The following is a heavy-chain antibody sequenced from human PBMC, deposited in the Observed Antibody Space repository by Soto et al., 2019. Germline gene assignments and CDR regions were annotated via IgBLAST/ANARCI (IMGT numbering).Heavy chain of an antibody. CDR2: ISTGGIGT. J-gene: IGHJ4*02. CDR3: ARMDPYYFDY. Sequence: PGGSLRVSRAAAGCKFINFCGNWVRQAPGKGLEWVSTISTGGIGTYYADSVKGRFSISRDNSKNTVYLQMDSLRAEDTAIYYCARMDPYYFDYWGQGTLVTVSS. CDR1: GCKFINFC. D-gene: IGHD2-2*03. V-gene: IGHV3-23*01.